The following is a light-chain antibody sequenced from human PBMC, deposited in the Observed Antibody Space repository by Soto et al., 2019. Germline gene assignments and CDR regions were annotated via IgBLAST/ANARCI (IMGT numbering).Light chain of an antibody. J-gene: IGKJ3*01. CDR1: QAIRDY. V-gene: IGKV1-27*01. CDR2: AAS. CDR3: QKYGSAPYT. Sequence: DIQMTQSPSSLSASVGDRVTITCRARQAIRDYLVWYQQRPGKVPSLLIYAASTLQSGVPSRFSGSGFGTDFTLTISSLQSEDVATYYCQKYGSAPYTFGPGTKVDLK.